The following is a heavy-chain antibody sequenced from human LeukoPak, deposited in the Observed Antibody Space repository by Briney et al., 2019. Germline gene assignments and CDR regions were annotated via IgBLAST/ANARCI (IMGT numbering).Heavy chain of an antibody. J-gene: IGHJ6*02. CDR2: MNPNSGNT. Sequence: ASVKVSCKASGYTFTSYDINWVRQATGQGLEWMGWMNPNSGNTGYAQKFQGRVTMTRNTSISTAYMELSSLRSEDTAVYYCARDSVLAAAKDYYYYGMDVWGQGTTVTVSS. D-gene: IGHD6-13*01. V-gene: IGHV1-8*01. CDR3: ARDSVLAAAKDYYYYGMDV. CDR1: GYTFTSYD.